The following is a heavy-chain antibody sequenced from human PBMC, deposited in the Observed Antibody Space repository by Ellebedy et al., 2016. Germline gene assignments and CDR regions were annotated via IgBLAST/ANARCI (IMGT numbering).Heavy chain of an antibody. J-gene: IGHJ6*02. V-gene: IGHV3-48*01. CDR3: AQARGGV. CDR2: ISSSSSTI. Sequence: GESLKISXAASGFTFSSYSMNWVRQAPGKGLEWVSYISSSSSTIYYADSVKGRFTISRDNAKNSLYLQMNSLRAEDTAVYYCAQARGGVWGQGTTVTVSS. CDR1: GFTFSSYS. D-gene: IGHD3-16*01.